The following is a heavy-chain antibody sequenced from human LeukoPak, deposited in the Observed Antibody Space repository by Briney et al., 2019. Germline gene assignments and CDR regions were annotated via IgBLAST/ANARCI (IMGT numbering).Heavy chain of an antibody. CDR3: AKAPEPGIAVAGTVDY. J-gene: IGHJ4*02. V-gene: IGHV3-23*01. CDR1: EFTFSSYA. CDR2: INANGLST. Sequence: GGSLRLSCAASEFTFSSYAMSWVRQAPGKGLEWVSTINANGLSTYYADSVKGRFTISRDNSKNTLYLQMNSLRAEDTAVYYCAKAPEPGIAVAGTVDYWGQGTLVTVSS. D-gene: IGHD6-19*01.